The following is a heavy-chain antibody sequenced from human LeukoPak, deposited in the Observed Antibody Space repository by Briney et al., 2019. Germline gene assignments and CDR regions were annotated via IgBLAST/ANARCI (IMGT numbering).Heavy chain of an antibody. CDR3: ARGNYYYGSGSYPFDY. V-gene: IGHV1-2*06. Sequence: ASVKVSCKASGYTFTSYYMHWVRQAPGQGLEWMGRINPNSGGTNYAQKFQGRVTMTRDTSISTAYMELSRLRSDDTAVYYCARGNYYYGSGSYPFDYWGQGALVTVSS. CDR2: INPNSGGT. CDR1: GYTFTSYY. J-gene: IGHJ4*02. D-gene: IGHD3-10*01.